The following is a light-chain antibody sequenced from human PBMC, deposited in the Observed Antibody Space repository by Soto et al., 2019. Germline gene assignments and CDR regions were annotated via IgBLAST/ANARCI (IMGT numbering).Light chain of an antibody. Sequence: DIQMTQSPSSLSASVGDRVTITCRASQSISSYLNWYQQKPGKAPKLLIYAASSLQSGVRSRFSGSGSGTDFTLTISSLQPEDFATYYCQQSYSTPSITFGQGTRLEIK. J-gene: IGKJ5*01. CDR1: QSISSY. V-gene: IGKV1-39*01. CDR3: QQSYSTPSIT. CDR2: AAS.